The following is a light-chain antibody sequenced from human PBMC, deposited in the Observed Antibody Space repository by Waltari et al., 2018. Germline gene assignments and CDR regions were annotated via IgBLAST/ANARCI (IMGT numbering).Light chain of an antibody. CDR1: QDISNY. Sequence: DIQMTQSPSSLSASVGDRVTITCQATQDISNYLNWYQQKPGQAPKLLIYDATSLQTGVPSRFSGSGSGTDFTFTISSLQPEDIATYYCQQFDNLPVTFGGGTKVEIK. CDR3: QQFDNLPVT. CDR2: DAT. J-gene: IGKJ4*01. V-gene: IGKV1-33*01.